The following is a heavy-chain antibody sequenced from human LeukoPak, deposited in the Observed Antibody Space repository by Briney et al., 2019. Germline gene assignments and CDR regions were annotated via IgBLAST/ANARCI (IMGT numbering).Heavy chain of an antibody. V-gene: IGHV3-48*02. CDR2: ISSSSITI. J-gene: IGHJ4*02. CDR3: AREVDTATIDY. Sequence: GGSLRLSCAASGFTFRIYIMNCVRQSPGKGREGVSYISSSSITIHYADSVKGRFTISRYNAKNSLYLQMNSLRDEDTAVYYCAREVDTATIDYWGQGPLVPVSS. D-gene: IGHD5-18*01. CDR1: GFTFRIYI.